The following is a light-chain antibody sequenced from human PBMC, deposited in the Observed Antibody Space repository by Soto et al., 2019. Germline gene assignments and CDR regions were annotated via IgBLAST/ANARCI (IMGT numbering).Light chain of an antibody. CDR1: QGLVHSNGGTL. CDR3: MQGTHWPYT. V-gene: IGKV2-30*02. Sequence: DVVMTQSPVSLPVTLGQPASISCRSNQGLVHSNGGTLLSWFQQRPGQSPRRLIHQVSNRDSGVPDRFTGSGSGTDFTLEISRAEAEDIGVYSCMQGTHWPYTFGQGTKLEI. CDR2: QVS. J-gene: IGKJ2*01.